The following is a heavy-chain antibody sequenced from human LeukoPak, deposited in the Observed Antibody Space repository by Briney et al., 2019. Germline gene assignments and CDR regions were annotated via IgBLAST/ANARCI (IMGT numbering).Heavy chain of an antibody. CDR2: INHSGST. Sequence: SETLSLTCAVFVGSFMGSYCSCIRQPPGKGLEWIGEINHSGSTNYNPSLKSRVTISVDTSKNQFSLKLSSVTSADTAVYNCARGLENYGHYLDYWGQGTLVTVSS. V-gene: IGHV4-34*01. CDR3: ARGLENYGHYLDY. J-gene: IGHJ4*02. D-gene: IGHD3-10*01. CDR1: VGSFMGSY.